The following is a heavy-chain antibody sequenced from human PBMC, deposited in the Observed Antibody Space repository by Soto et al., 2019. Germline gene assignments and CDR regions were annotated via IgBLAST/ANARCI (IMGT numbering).Heavy chain of an antibody. J-gene: IGHJ4*02. CDR3: AGGASINDY. CDR2: ISSSGSTI. D-gene: IGHD3-16*01. Sequence: GGSLRLSCAASGFTFSSYEMNWVRQAPGKGLEWVSCISSSGSTIYYADSVKGRFTISRDNAKNSLYLQMNSLRAEDRAVYYCAGGASINDYWGQGTLVTVSS. CDR1: GFTFSSYE. V-gene: IGHV3-48*03.